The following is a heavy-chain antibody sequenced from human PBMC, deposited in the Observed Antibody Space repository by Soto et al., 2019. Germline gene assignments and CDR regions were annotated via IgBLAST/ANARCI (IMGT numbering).Heavy chain of an antibody. J-gene: IGHJ4*02. Sequence: QVQLQESGPGLVKPSQTLSLTCTVSGGSISSGGYYWSWIRQHPGKGLEWIGYIYYSGSTYYNPSLKSRVTISVDTSKKQFSLKLSSVTAADTAVYYCARDSCTNGVCYHGFDYWGQGTLVTVSS. CDR3: ARDSCTNGVCYHGFDY. D-gene: IGHD2-8*01. CDR1: GGSISSGGYY. CDR2: IYYSGST. V-gene: IGHV4-31*03.